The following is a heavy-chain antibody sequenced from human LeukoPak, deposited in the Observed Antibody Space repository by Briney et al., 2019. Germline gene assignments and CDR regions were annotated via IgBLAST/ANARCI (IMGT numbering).Heavy chain of an antibody. CDR3: AKDRQDGDYYFDY. J-gene: IGHJ4*02. CDR1: GFTFSSYG. D-gene: IGHD2-21*01. Sequence: PGGSLRLSCAASGFTFSSYGMHWVRQAPGKGLEWVAFIRYDGSNKYYADSVKGRFTISRDNSKNTLYLQMNSLRAEDTAVYYCAKDRQDGDYYFDYWGEGTLVTVSS. V-gene: IGHV3-30*02. CDR2: IRYDGSNK.